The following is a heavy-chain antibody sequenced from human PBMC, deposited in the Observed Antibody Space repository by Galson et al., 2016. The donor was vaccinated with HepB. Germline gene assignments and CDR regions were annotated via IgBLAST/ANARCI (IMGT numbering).Heavy chain of an antibody. Sequence: SLRLSCAASGFTFRSYWMHWVRQAPGKGLVWVSRINSDGSSTTYADSVKGRFTISRDNAKNTLYLQMNSLRAEDTAVYYCAKDGRIYCSSASCHDHFHYWGQGTLVTVSS. CDR3: AKDGRIYCSSASCHDHFHY. D-gene: IGHD2-2*01. J-gene: IGHJ4*02. CDR1: GFTFRSYW. V-gene: IGHV3-74*01. CDR2: INSDGSST.